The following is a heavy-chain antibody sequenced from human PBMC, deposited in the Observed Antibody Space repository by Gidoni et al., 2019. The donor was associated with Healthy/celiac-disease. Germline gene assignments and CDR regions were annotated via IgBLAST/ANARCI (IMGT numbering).Heavy chain of an antibody. CDR1: GVTFSSYS. D-gene: IGHD3-10*01. CDR2: IGSSSSYI. J-gene: IGHJ4*02. Sequence: EVQLVESGGGLVKPGGSLRLACAASGVTFSSYSMNWVRQAPGKGLEWVSSIGSSSSYIYYAASVQGRFTISRDNAKNSLYLQMNSLRAEATAVYYCARGGYGSGTLTVDYWGRGTLVTVSS. CDR3: ARGGYGSGTLTVDY. V-gene: IGHV3-21*01.